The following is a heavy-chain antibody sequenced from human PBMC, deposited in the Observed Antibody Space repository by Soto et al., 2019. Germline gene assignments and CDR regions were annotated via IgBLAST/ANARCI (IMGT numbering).Heavy chain of an antibody. CDR3: AKERGVVGGTPHWFDP. Sequence: ASVKVSFKASGYTFTSYYMHWVRQAPGQGLEWMGIINPSGGSTSYAQKFQGRVTMTRDTSTSTVYMELSSLRSEDTAVYYCAKERGVVGGTPHWFDPWGQGTLVTVSS. CDR1: GYTFTSYY. D-gene: IGHD2-15*01. V-gene: IGHV1-46*01. J-gene: IGHJ5*02. CDR2: INPSGGST.